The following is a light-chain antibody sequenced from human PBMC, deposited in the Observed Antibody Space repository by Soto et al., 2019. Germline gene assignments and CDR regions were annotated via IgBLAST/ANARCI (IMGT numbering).Light chain of an antibody. CDR1: QSVSSY. CDR3: QQRSNWLGT. J-gene: IGKJ4*01. V-gene: IGKV3-11*01. Sequence: EIVLTQSPATLSLSPGERATLSCRASQSVSSYLAWYQQKPGQAPRLLIYDASTRATGIPARFSGSGSGTDFTLTISSLEPEDFAVYYCQQRSNWLGTFGGGTKVEIK. CDR2: DAS.